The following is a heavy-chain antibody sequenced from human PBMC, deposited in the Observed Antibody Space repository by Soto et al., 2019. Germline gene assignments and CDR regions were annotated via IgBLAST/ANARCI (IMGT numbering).Heavy chain of an antibody. V-gene: IGHV1-2*04. Sequence: GASVKVSCKASGYTFTSYGISWVRQAPGQGLEWMGWINPNSGGTNYAQKFQGWVTMTRDTSISTAYMELSRLRSDDTAVYYCARDVLGFWGFFDIWGQGTMVTVSS. CDR1: GYTFTSYG. D-gene: IGHD3-16*01. J-gene: IGHJ3*02. CDR2: INPNSGGT. CDR3: ARDVLGFWGFFDI.